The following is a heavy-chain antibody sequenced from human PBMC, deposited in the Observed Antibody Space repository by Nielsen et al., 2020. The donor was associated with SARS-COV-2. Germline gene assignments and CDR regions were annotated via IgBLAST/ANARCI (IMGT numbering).Heavy chain of an antibody. V-gene: IGHV1-8*01. Sequence: ASVKVSCKASGYTFTSYDINWVRRATGQGLEWMGWMNPNSGNTGYAQKFQGRVTMTRNTSISTAYMELSSLRSEDTAVYYCARGGITMGWFDPWGQGTLVTVSS. J-gene: IGHJ5*02. CDR1: GYTFTSYD. CDR3: ARGGITMGWFDP. CDR2: MNPNSGNT. D-gene: IGHD3-10*01.